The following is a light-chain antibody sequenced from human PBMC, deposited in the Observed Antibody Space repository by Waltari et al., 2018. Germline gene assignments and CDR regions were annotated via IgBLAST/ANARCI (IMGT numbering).Light chain of an antibody. V-gene: IGLV2-23*02. Sequence: QSALTQPASVSGSPGQSITLPCTGTSSDVGGYNYVSWYQQHPGKAPKLMIYDVSKRPSGVSNRFSGSKSGNTASLTISGLQAEDEADYYCCSYAGSSTLVFGGGTKLTVL. J-gene: IGLJ2*01. CDR1: SSDVGGYNY. CDR2: DVS. CDR3: CSYAGSSTLV.